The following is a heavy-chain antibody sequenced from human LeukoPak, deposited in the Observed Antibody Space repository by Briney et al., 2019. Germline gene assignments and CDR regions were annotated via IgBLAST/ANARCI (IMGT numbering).Heavy chain of an antibody. CDR2: IYYSGST. J-gene: IGHJ5*02. V-gene: IGHV4-59*08. Sequence: PSETLSLTCTVSGGSISSYYWSWIRQPPGKGLEWIGYIYYSGSTNYNPSLKSRVTISVDTSKNQFSLKLSSVTAADTAVYYCARQDSSGYYWFDPWGQGTLVTVSS. CDR1: GGSISSYY. D-gene: IGHD3-22*01. CDR3: ARQDSSGYYWFDP.